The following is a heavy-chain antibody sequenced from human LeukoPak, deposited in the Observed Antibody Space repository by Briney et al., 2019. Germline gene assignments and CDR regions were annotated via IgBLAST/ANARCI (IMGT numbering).Heavy chain of an antibody. CDR3: ATCYYDGSGYYYGAFDS. CDR1: GSSLTSRW. D-gene: IGHD3-22*01. Sequence: PGASLQISCKASGSSLTSRWIGWVRQLPGKGLEWMGIIYPGDSDTRYSPSFQGQVTISADKSINTAYLKWSRLKASDTATYYCATCYYDGSGYYYGAFDSWGQGIRVTVSS. CDR2: IYPGDSDT. J-gene: IGHJ4*02. V-gene: IGHV5-51*01.